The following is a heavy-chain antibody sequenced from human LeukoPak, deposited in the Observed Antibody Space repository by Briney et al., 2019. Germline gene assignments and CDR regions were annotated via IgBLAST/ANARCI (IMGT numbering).Heavy chain of an antibody. J-gene: IGHJ6*02. CDR2: ILYDGSNE. Sequence: PGGSLRLSCAASGFTFSDYAMHWVRQAPGKGLEWVALILYDGSNEYYADSVKGRFAISRDNSKNTLYLQMDTLKTEDTAVYYCARDSYGMDVWGQGTTVTVSS. CDR3: ARDSYGMDV. V-gene: IGHV3-30*09. CDR1: GFTFSDYA.